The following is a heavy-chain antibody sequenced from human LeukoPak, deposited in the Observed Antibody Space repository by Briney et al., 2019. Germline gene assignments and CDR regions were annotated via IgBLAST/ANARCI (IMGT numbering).Heavy chain of an antibody. V-gene: IGHV1-46*01. Sequence: ASVKVSCKASGYSFTSHYMHWVRQAPGQGLEWMGLINPSGSSTLYAQKFQGRVTMTRDTSISTAYMELSRLRSDDTAVYYCARGIAVAGGFWGQGTLVTVSS. J-gene: IGHJ4*02. D-gene: IGHD6-19*01. CDR1: GYSFTSHY. CDR2: INPSGSST. CDR3: ARGIAVAGGF.